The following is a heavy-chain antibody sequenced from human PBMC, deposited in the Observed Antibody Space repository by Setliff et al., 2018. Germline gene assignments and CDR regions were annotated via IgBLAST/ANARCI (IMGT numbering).Heavy chain of an antibody. J-gene: IGHJ4*02. CDR2: INPHGSEK. Sequence: PGGSLRLSCAASGFPFSTYWVSWVRQAPGKGLEWLASINPHGSEKYYADSVKGRFTISRDNAKNSLSLQMNNLRTEDTAVYYCFGAGTCSYWGQGTLVTVSS. D-gene: IGHD3-10*01. V-gene: IGHV3-7*01. CDR3: FGAGTCSY. CDR1: GFPFSTYW.